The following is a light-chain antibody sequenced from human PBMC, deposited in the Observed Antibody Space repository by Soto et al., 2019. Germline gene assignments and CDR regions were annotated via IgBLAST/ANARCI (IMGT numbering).Light chain of an antibody. J-gene: IGKJ1*01. CDR3: QQSYSTTWT. V-gene: IGKV1-39*01. Sequence: DIQMTHSPSSLSASVGDRVTITFRASQSITTYLNWYQQTPGKAPKLLIYSASSPQGGASSRFSGSGSGTEFTLTINSLQPEDFATYYCQQSYSTTWTFGQGTKVAIK. CDR1: QSITTY. CDR2: SAS.